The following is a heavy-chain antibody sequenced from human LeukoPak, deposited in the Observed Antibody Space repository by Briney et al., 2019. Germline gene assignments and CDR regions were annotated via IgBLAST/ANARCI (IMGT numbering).Heavy chain of an antibody. CDR1: GYTFTDYD. CDR2: MNPNSGNT. J-gene: IGHJ4*02. CDR3: ERGITICGVVTLDY. Sequence: GASVRVSCKASGYTFTDYDIHWVRQATGQGLEWMGWMNPNSGNTDYAQKFQGRVTMTRDTSINTAYMELNSLRSEDTAVYYCERGITICGVVTLDYWGQGTLVTVSS. D-gene: IGHD3-3*01. V-gene: IGHV1-8*01.